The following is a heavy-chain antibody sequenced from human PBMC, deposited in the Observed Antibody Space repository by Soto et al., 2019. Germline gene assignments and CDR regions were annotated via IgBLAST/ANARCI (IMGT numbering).Heavy chain of an antibody. CDR1: GGTFSSYA. CDR2: IIPIFGTA. CDR3: ARAAYYDFGSGYYKTPYYYYGMDV. D-gene: IGHD3-3*01. Sequence: QVQLVQSGAEVKKPGSSVKVSCKASGGTFSSYAISWVRQAPGQGLEWMGGIIPIFGTANYAQKFQGRVTITADESTSTAYMELSSLRSEDTAVYYCARAAYYDFGSGYYKTPYYYYGMDVWGQGTTVTVSS. J-gene: IGHJ6*02. V-gene: IGHV1-69*01.